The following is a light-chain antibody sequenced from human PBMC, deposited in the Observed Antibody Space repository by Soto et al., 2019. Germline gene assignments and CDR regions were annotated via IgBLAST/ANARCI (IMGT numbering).Light chain of an antibody. CDR2: AAS. CDR1: QAISNS. J-gene: IGKJ5*01. Sequence: DCQMTPSPSSLSASMAGFVAITFRASQAISNSLAWYQQKPGKPPQLLIYAASTLQSGFPSRFSGSGSGTDFTLTISGLQPEDLATYYCQSYNTARPTLGQGTRLEIK. CDR3: QSYNTARPT. V-gene: IGKV1-27*01.